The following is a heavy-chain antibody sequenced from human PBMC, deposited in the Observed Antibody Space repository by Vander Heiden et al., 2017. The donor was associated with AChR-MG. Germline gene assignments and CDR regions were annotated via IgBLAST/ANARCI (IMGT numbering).Heavy chain of an antibody. CDR1: GFTFTSSA. J-gene: IGHJ5*02. Sequence: QMQLVQSGPEVKTPGTSVKVSCKASGFTFTSSAVQWWRQARGQRLEWIGWIVVGSGNTNYAQKFQERVTITRDMSTSTAYMELSSLRSEDTAVYYCAAGPKYCTNGVCWFDPWGQGTLVTVSS. V-gene: IGHV1-58*01. D-gene: IGHD2-8*01. CDR2: IVVGSGNT. CDR3: AAGPKYCTNGVCWFDP.